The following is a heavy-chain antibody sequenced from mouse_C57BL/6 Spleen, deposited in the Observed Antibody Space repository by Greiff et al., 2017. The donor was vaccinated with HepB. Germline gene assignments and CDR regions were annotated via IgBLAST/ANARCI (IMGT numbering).Heavy chain of an antibody. Sequence: VQLKESGGGLVKPGGSLKLSCAASGFTFSSYTMSWVRQTPEKRLEWVATISGGGGNTYYPDSVKGRFTISRDNAKNTLYLQMSSLRSEDTALYYCARLGGNYWYFDVWGTGTTVTVSS. CDR1: GFTFSSYT. CDR3: ARLGGNYWYFDV. D-gene: IGHD2-1*01. CDR2: ISGGGGNT. V-gene: IGHV5-9*01. J-gene: IGHJ1*03.